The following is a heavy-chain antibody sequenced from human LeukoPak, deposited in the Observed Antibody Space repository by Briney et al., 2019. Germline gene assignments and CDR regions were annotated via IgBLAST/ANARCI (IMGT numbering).Heavy chain of an antibody. D-gene: IGHD6-13*01. CDR1: GFTFSSQS. J-gene: IGHJ4*02. V-gene: IGHV3-66*01. Sequence: GGSLRLSCAGSGFTFSSQSMNWVRQAPGKGLEWVSVIYSGGSTYYADSVKGRFTISRDNSKNTLYLQMNSLRAEDTAVYYCAKGDSSSWYGYFDYWGQGTLVTVSS. CDR3: AKGDSSSWYGYFDY. CDR2: IYSGGST.